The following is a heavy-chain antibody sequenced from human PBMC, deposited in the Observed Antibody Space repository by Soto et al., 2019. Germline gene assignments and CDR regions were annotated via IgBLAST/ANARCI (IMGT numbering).Heavy chain of an antibody. CDR2: IIPIFGTA. CDR1: GGTLSSYA. Sequence: SVKVSCKASGGTLSSYAISWVRQAPGQGLEWMGGIIPIFGTANYAQKFQGRVTITADKSTSTAYMELSSLRSEDTAVYYCARSIAAAGRFAYYYGMDVWGQGTTVTVSS. V-gene: IGHV1-69*06. J-gene: IGHJ6*02. D-gene: IGHD6-13*01. CDR3: ARSIAAAGRFAYYYGMDV.